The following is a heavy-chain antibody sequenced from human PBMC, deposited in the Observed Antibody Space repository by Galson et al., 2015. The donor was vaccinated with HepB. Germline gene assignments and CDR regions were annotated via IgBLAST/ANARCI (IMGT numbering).Heavy chain of an antibody. CDR2: IYYSGST. Sequence: SETLSLTCTVSGGSISSYYWSWIRQPPGKGLEWIGYIYYSGSTNYNPSLKSRVTISVDTSKNQFSLKVSSVTAADTAVYFCARKRGHSSSWSSSESGAYYYYGMDVWGQGTTVTVSS. CDR1: GGSISSYY. D-gene: IGHD6-13*01. CDR3: ARKRGHSSSWSSSESGAYYYYGMDV. V-gene: IGHV4-59*01. J-gene: IGHJ6*02.